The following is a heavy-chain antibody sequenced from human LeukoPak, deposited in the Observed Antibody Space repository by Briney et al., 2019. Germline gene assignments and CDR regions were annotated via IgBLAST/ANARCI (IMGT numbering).Heavy chain of an antibody. CDR1: DFTVSNRY. V-gene: IGHV3-53*05. CDR2: IDSAGVT. Sequence: PGGSLRLSCAATDFTVSNRYMSWVRQVPGKGLEWVSVIDSAGVTHYADSVKGRFTVSRDNSKNTLYLQMTSLRGEDTAVYYCARDRWCDPWGQGTLVTVSS. J-gene: IGHJ5*02. CDR3: ARDRWCDP.